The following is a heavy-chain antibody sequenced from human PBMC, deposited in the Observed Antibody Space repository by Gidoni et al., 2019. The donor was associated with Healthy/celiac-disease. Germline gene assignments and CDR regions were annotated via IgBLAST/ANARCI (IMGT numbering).Heavy chain of an antibody. Sequence: QLQLQESGPGLVKPSETLSLTCPVSGGSISSSSYYWGWIRQPPGKGLEWIGSIYYSGSTYYNPSLKSRVTISVDTSKNQFSLKLSSVTAADTAVYYCASGAYSSSWFGIDPWGQGTLVTVSS. V-gene: IGHV4-39*01. CDR3: ASGAYSSSWFGIDP. J-gene: IGHJ5*02. CDR2: IYYSGST. D-gene: IGHD6-13*01. CDR1: GGSISSSSYY.